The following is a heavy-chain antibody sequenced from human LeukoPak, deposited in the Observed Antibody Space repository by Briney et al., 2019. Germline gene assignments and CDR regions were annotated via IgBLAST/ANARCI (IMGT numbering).Heavy chain of an antibody. CDR2: IRIKTYGGTT. J-gene: IGHJ4*02. CDR3: TRDLSGYAKPIDN. CDR1: GFTFSDYA. Sequence: TGGSLRLSCTASGFTFSDYAMSWVRQAPGEGLERGGFIRIKTYGGTTEYAASVKGRFIISRDDSKSIAHLQMNSLKTEDTAMYYCTRDLSGYAKPIDNWGQGTLVIVSS. D-gene: IGHD5-12*01. V-gene: IGHV3-49*04.